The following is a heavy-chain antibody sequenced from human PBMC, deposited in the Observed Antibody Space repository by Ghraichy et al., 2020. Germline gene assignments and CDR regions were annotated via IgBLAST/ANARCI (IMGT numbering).Heavy chain of an antibody. D-gene: IGHD3-9*01. J-gene: IGHJ6*02. Sequence: GGSLRLSCAASGFTFSNYAMTCVRQAPGKGLEWVASIRNNGGTHYADSVKGRFTISRDNSKNTVHLQMSSLRAEDTAVYYCARPDPRLGTTGWAYYMDVWGQGTTVTVSS. CDR3: ARPDPRLGTTGWAYYMDV. V-gene: IGHV3-23*01. CDR1: GFTFSNYA. CDR2: IRNNGGT.